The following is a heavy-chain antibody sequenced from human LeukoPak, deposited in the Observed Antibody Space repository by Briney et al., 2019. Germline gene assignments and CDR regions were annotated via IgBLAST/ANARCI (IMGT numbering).Heavy chain of an antibody. D-gene: IGHD2-2*01. CDR1: GFTFSSYS. Sequence: PGGSLRLSCAASGFTFSSYSMNWARQAPGKGLEWVSSISSSSSYIYYADSVKGRFTISRDNAKNSLYLQMNSLRAEDTAVYYCARDRYQLHAFDIWGQGTMVTVSS. J-gene: IGHJ3*02. V-gene: IGHV3-21*01. CDR2: ISSSSSYI. CDR3: ARDRYQLHAFDI.